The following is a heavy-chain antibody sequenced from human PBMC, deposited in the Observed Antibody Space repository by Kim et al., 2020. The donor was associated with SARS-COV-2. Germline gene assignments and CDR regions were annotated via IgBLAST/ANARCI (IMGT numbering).Heavy chain of an antibody. D-gene: IGHD3-3*01. V-gene: IGHV5-51*01. CDR2: IYPGDSDT. Sequence: GESLQISCKGSGYRFTSYWIGWVRQMPGKGLEWMGIIYPGDSDTRYSPSFQGQVTISADKSISTAYLQWSSLKASNTAMYYCARGEDYDFWSGYPDYWGQGTLVTVSS. J-gene: IGHJ4*02. CDR3: ARGEDYDFWSGYPDY. CDR1: GYRFTSYW.